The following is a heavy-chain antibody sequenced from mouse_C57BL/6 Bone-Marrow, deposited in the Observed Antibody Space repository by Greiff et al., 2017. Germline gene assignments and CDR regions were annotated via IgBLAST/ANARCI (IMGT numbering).Heavy chain of an antibody. D-gene: IGHD1-1*01. V-gene: IGHV1-55*01. CDR3: ARGYYGSSYLDY. J-gene: IGHJ2*01. CDR2: IYPGSGST. CDR1: GYTFPSYW. Sequence: VQLQQPVAELVKPGASVKMSCKASGYTFPSYWITFVKQRPGQGLVWIGDIYPGSGSTNYNEKFKSKATLTVDTSSSTAYMQLSSLTSEDSAVYYCARGYYGSSYLDYWGQGTTLTVST.